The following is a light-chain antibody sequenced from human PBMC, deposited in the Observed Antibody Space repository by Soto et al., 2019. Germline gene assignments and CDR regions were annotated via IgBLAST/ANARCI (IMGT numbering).Light chain of an antibody. CDR2: DVS. Sequence: QSALTQPASVSGSPGQSITISCTGTSSDVGNYNYVSWYQQHPGKAPKLMIHDVSNRPSGVSNRFSGSNSANTASLTISGLQAEDEGDYYCSSYTSSSTYVFGTGTKLTVL. V-gene: IGLV2-14*01. CDR1: SSDVGNYNY. CDR3: SSYTSSSTYV. J-gene: IGLJ1*01.